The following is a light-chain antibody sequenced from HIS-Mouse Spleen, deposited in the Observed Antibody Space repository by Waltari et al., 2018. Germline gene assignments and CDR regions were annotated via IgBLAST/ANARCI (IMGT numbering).Light chain of an antibody. CDR2: EGS. V-gene: IGLV2-23*01. CDR1: SSDVGSYNL. CDR3: CSYAGSSTYV. J-gene: IGLJ1*01. Sequence: QSALTQPASVSGSPGQSITISCTGTSSDVGSYNLVSWYQQHPGKAPKLMIYEGSKRPSGVCKLFSGCKSVNTASLTISGLQAEDEADYYCCSYAGSSTYVFGTGTKVTVL.